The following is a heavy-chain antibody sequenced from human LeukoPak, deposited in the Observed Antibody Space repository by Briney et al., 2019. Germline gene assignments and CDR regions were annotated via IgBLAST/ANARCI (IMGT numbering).Heavy chain of an antibody. D-gene: IGHD6-19*01. CDR3: ARFWYSSGWYGPFDP. Sequence: SETLSLTCTVSGGSITSSSYYWGWIRQPPGKGLEWIGSVYYSGNTYYNSSLKSRVTISVDTTKNQFSLKLSSVTAADTAVYYCARFWYSSGWYGPFDPWGQGTLVTVSS. CDR2: VYYSGNT. J-gene: IGHJ5*02. CDR1: GGSITSSSYY. V-gene: IGHV4-39*07.